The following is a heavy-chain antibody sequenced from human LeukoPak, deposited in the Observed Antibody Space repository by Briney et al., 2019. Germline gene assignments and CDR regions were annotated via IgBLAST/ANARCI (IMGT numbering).Heavy chain of an antibody. CDR2: INTNTGNP. CDR3: ARVDAPDYYDSSGPFDY. Sequence: GVSVKVSCKASGYTFTSYAMNWVRQAPGQGLEWMGWINTNTGNPTYAHGFTGRFVFSLDTSVSTAYLQISSLKAEDTAVYYCARVDAPDYYDSSGPFDYWGQGTLVTVSS. D-gene: IGHD3-22*01. CDR1: GYTFTSYA. V-gene: IGHV7-4-1*02. J-gene: IGHJ4*02.